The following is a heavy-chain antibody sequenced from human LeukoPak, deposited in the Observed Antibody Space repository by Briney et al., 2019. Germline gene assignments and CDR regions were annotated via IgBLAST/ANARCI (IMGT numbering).Heavy chain of an antibody. CDR1: GGSFSGYY. J-gene: IGHJ6*04. V-gene: IGHV4-34*01. D-gene: IGHD3-3*01. Sequence: SETLSLTCAVYGGSFSGYYWSWIRQPPGKGLEWIGSIYYSGSTYYNPSLKSRVTISVDTSKNQFSLKLSSVTAADTAVYYCARHITPYSDVWGKGTTVTVSS. CDR2: IYYSGST. CDR3: ARHITPYSDV.